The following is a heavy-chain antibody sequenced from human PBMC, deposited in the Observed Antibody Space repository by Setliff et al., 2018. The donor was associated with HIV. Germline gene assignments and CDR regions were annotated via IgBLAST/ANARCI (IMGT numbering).Heavy chain of an antibody. V-gene: IGHV1-69*10. J-gene: IGHJ4*02. CDR3: ATRGRDLGVDY. D-gene: IGHD1-1*01. CDR1: GGTFSSYA. Sequence: EASVKVSCKAYGGTFSSYAITWVRQAPGQGLECMGGIIPMLGITNYAQRFQGRLTITADEYTGTAYMELSSLRSEDTAVYYCATRGRDLGVDYWGQGTLVTVS. CDR2: IIPMLGIT.